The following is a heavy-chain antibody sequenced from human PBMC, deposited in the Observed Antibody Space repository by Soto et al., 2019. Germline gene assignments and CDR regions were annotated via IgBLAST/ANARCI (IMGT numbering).Heavy chain of an antibody. D-gene: IGHD1-26*01. J-gene: IGHJ2*01. CDR2: INSDGSST. Sequence: EVQLVESGGGLVQPGGSLRLSCAASGFTFSSYWMHWVRQAPGKGLVWVSRINSDGSSTSYADSVKGRFTISRDNATITLYLQMNRLRAEDTAVYYCARGGCLNASFDLWGRGTLVTVSS. V-gene: IGHV3-74*01. CDR1: GFTFSSYW. CDR3: ARGGCLNASFDL.